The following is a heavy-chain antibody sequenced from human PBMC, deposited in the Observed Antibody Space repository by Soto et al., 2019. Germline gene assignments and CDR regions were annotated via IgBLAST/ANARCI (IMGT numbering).Heavy chain of an antibody. Sequence: GGSLRLSCAASGFNLNDFGIHWVRQAPGKGLEWVSHIWYDGNRENYADSVKGRFTISRDSSKNTLYLHMTSLTVEDTAVYYCAKQNSPPYFDSWGQGALVTVSS. CDR2: IWYDGNRE. J-gene: IGHJ4*02. CDR1: GFNLNDFG. CDR3: AKQNSPPYFDS. V-gene: IGHV3-33*06.